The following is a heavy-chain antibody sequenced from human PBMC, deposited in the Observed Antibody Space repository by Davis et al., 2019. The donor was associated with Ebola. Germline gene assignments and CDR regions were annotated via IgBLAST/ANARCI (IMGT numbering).Heavy chain of an antibody. CDR2: INHSGNT. CDR3: ARPLATSGRAYDAFDI. J-gene: IGHJ3*02. V-gene: IGHV4-34*01. D-gene: IGHD6-13*01. Sequence: GSLRLSCAVYGGSFSGYYWSWIRQPPGKGLEWIGEINHSGNTNYNPSLKSRVAISIDTSKNQFSLKLNSVTAADTAVYYCARPLATSGRAYDAFDIWGQGTMVTVSS. CDR1: GGSFSGYY.